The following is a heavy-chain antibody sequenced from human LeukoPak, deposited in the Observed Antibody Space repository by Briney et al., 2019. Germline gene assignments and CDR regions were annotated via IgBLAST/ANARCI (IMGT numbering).Heavy chain of an antibody. J-gene: IGHJ4*02. CDR1: GFTFSSYW. V-gene: IGHV3-74*01. Sequence: GGSLRLSCAASGFTFSSYWMHWVRQAPGKGLVWVTRINSDGSSTSYADSVKGRFTISRDNAKNTLYLQMNSLRAEDTAVYYCARVPTAMVSYPLDYWGQGTLVTVSS. CDR3: ARVPTAMVSYPLDY. CDR2: INSDGSST. D-gene: IGHD5-18*01.